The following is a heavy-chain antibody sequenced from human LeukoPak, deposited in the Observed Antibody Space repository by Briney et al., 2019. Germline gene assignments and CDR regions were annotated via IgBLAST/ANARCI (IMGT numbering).Heavy chain of an antibody. V-gene: IGHV1-18*01. Sequence: ASVKVSCKASGYTFTSYGISWVRQAPGQGLEWMGRISAYNGNTNYAQKLQGRVTMTTDTSTSTAYMELRSLRSDDTAVYYCARELVPIAAAGTIGWFDPWGQGTLVTVSS. CDR1: GYTFTSYG. D-gene: IGHD6-13*01. CDR3: ARELVPIAAAGTIGWFDP. J-gene: IGHJ5*02. CDR2: ISAYNGNT.